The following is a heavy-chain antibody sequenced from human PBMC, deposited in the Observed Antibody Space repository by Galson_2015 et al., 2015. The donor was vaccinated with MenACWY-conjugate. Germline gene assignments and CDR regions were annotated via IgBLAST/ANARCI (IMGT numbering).Heavy chain of an antibody. CDR3: VIDRLSGGARPRWDH. CDR1: EFTFSDAW. V-gene: IGHV3-15*01. CDR2: IKSKTDGETI. Sequence: SLRLSCAVSEFTFSDAWMSWVRQAPGKGLEWVGRIKSKTDGETIDYAAPVRGRFTISRDDSKSTLFLQMNSLKSDDTAIYYCVIDRLSGGARPRWDHWGQGTLVTVSS. D-gene: IGHD1-26*01. J-gene: IGHJ4*02.